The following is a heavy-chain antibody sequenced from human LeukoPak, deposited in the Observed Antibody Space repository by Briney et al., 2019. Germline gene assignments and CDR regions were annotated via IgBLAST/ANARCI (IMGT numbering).Heavy chain of an antibody. CDR1: DGSFSGYY. D-gene: IGHD1-14*01. CDR2: INQSGSA. J-gene: IGHJ4*02. Sequence: PSETLSLTCAVYDGSFSGYYCTWIRQPPGKGLEWIGEINQSGSANYNSSLKSRVTISVDTSKNQFSLKLSSVTAADTAVYYCARFGLRNRGFDSWGQGTLVTVSS. V-gene: IGHV4-34*01. CDR3: ARFGLRNRGFDS.